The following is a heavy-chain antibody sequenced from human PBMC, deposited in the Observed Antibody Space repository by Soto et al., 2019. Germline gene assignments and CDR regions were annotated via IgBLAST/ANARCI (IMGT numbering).Heavy chain of an antibody. Sequence: QVQLVESGGGVVQPGRSLRLSCAASGFTFSSYGMHGFRQAPGKGLEWGAVIWFDGSNKWYADSVKGRFTISRDNSKNTLYLQMNSLRAEDTAVYSCARDRGYSGYDSPRLYYGMDVWGQGTTVTVSS. CDR1: GFTFSSYG. CDR3: ARDRGYSGYDSPRLYYGMDV. D-gene: IGHD5-12*01. CDR2: IWFDGSNK. V-gene: IGHV3-33*01. J-gene: IGHJ6*02.